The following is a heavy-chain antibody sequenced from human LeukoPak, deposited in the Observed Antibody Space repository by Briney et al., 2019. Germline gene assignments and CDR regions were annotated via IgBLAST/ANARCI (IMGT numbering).Heavy chain of an antibody. Sequence: ASAKVSCKASGYTFTSYGISWVRQAPGQGLEWMGWISAYNGNTNYAQKLQGRVTMTTDTSTSTAYMELRSLRSDDTAVYYCARDPYDSSGYYWFDPWGQGTLVTVSS. J-gene: IGHJ5*02. CDR2: ISAYNGNT. V-gene: IGHV1-18*01. D-gene: IGHD3-22*01. CDR1: GYTFTSYG. CDR3: ARDPYDSSGYYWFDP.